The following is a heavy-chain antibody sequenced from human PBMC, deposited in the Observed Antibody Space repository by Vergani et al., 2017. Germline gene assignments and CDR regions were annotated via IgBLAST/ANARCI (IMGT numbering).Heavy chain of an antibody. V-gene: IGHV4-39*07. CDR2: IYYSGST. D-gene: IGHD3-22*01. J-gene: IGHJ3*02. CDR3: ARATVDYYDSSGYGVADAFDI. CDR1: GGSISSSSYY. Sequence: QLQLQESGPGLVKPSETLSLTCTVSGGSISSSSYYWGWIRQPPGKGLEWIGSIYYSGSTYYNPSLKSRVTISVDTSKNQFSLKLSSVTAADMAVYYCARATVDYYDSSGYGVADAFDIWGQGTMVTVSS.